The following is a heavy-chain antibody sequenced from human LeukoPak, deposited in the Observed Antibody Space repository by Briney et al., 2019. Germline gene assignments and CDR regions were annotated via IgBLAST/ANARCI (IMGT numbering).Heavy chain of an antibody. V-gene: IGHV1-18*01. D-gene: IGHD3-22*01. CDR2: ISGYNGHT. CDR3: ARDLTHRRNYDNSGYQIVPAF. Sequence: ASVKVSCKASGYTFRSYGISWVRKAPGQGLEWMGWISGYNGHTKYAQKFQGRVTMTTDTSTSTTYMELRSLRSDDTAVYYCARDLTHRRNYDNSGYQIVPAFWGQGTLVTVSS. J-gene: IGHJ4*02. CDR1: GYTFRSYG.